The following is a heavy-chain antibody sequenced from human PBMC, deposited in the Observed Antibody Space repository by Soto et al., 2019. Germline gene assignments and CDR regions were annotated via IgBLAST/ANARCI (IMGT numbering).Heavy chain of an antibody. Sequence: EVPLLESGGGLVQPGGSLRLSCAASGFTFSSYAMSWVRQAPGKGLEWVSAISGSGGSTYYADSVKGRFTISRDNYKNTLYLQMNSLRAEDTAVYYCAKGGPYYYDSSGYYDYWGQGTLVTVSS. D-gene: IGHD3-22*01. CDR3: AKGGPYYYDSSGYYDY. CDR1: GFTFSSYA. CDR2: ISGSGGST. J-gene: IGHJ4*02. V-gene: IGHV3-23*01.